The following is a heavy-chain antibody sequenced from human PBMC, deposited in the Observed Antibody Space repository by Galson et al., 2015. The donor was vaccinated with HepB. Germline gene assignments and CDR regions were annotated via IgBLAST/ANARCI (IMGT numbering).Heavy chain of an antibody. J-gene: IGHJ4*02. CDR1: GFTVSSNY. CDR3: ASSLTGTTEDY. Sequence: SLRLSCAASGFTVSSNYMSWVRQAPGKGLEWVSVIYSGGSTYYADSVKGRFTISRDNSKNTLYLQMNSLRAEDTAVYYCASSLTGTTEDYWGQGTPVTVSS. CDR2: IYSGGST. V-gene: IGHV3-53*01. D-gene: IGHD1-7*01.